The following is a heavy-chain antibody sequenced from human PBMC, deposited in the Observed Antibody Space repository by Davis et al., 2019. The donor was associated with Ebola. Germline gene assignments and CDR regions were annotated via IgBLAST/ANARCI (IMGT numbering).Heavy chain of an antibody. J-gene: IGHJ6*02. Sequence: GGSLRLSCAASGFTFSDYYMSWIRQAPGKGLEWVSYISSSGSTIYYADSVKGRFTISRDNAKNSLYLQMNSLRAEDTAVYYCARSYSSGWYPRYYGMDVWGQGTTVTVSS. D-gene: IGHD6-19*01. CDR1: GFTFSDYY. V-gene: IGHV3-11*04. CDR2: ISSSGSTI. CDR3: ARSYSSGWYPRYYGMDV.